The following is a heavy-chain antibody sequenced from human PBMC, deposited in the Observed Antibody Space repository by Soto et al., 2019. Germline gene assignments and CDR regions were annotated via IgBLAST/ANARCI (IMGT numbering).Heavy chain of an antibody. CDR2: ISYDGSNK. V-gene: IGHV3-30-3*01. CDR3: ARVVEQWSFYYYYGMDV. J-gene: IGHJ6*02. CDR1: GFTFSSYA. D-gene: IGHD6-19*01. Sequence: GGSLRLSCAASGFTFSSYAMHWVRQAPGKGLEWVAVISYDGSNKYYADSVKGRFTISRDNSKNTLYLQMNSLRAEDTAVYYCARVVEQWSFYYYYGMDVWGQGTTVTVSS.